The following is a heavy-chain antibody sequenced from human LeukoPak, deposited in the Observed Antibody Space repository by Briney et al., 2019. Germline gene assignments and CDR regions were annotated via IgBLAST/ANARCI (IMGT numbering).Heavy chain of an antibody. CDR2: IIPILGIA. Sequence: SVKVSCKASGGTFSSYAISGVRQAPGQGLEWMGRIIPILGIANYAQKFQGRVTITADKSTSTAYMELSSLRSEDTAVYYCASPYDSSGFDAFDIWGQGTMVTVSS. J-gene: IGHJ3*02. D-gene: IGHD3-22*01. CDR3: ASPYDSSGFDAFDI. V-gene: IGHV1-69*04. CDR1: GGTFSSYA.